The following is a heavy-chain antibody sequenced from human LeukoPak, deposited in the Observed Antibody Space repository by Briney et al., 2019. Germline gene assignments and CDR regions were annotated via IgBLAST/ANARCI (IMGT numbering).Heavy chain of an antibody. Sequence: SETLALTCTVSGGSIRPYYWTWIRQSSGKGLEFIGRIHSGGTTNYNPSLASRVSLSVDTSNHQVSLRLNSVTAADTAVYYCARDSPHGYTLGHYYYFMDVWGKGTTVTVS. V-gene: IGHV4-4*07. CDR2: IHSGGTT. J-gene: IGHJ6*03. CDR1: GGSIRPYY. CDR3: ARDSPHGYTLGHYYYFMDV. D-gene: IGHD5-18*01.